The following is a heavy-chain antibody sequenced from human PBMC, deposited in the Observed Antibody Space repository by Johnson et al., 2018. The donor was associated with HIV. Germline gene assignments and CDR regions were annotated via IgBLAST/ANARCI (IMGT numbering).Heavy chain of an antibody. CDR1: GFTFSSYA. D-gene: IGHD1-26*01. CDR3: ARDRALGWELLGAFDI. Sequence: QVQLVESGGGVVQPGRSLRLSCAASGFTFSSYAMHWVRQAPGKGLEWVAVISYDGSNKYYADSVKGRLTISRDNSKNTLYLQMNSLRAEDTAVYYCARDRALGWELLGAFDIWGQGTMVTVSS. V-gene: IGHV3-30-3*01. CDR2: ISYDGSNK. J-gene: IGHJ3*02.